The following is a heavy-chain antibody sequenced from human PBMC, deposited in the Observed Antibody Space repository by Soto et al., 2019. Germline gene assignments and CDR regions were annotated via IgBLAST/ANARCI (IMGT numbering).Heavy chain of an antibody. V-gene: IGHV1-69*01. CDR2: IIRMLGIA. D-gene: IGHD3-22*01. CDR3: ARDGDYYDSSGFQRDYHYYGMDV. Sequence: QVQLVQSGAEVKKPGSSVKVSCQASGGSFSDYAISWVRQAPGQGLEWMGGIIRMLGIADNAQKFQGRVIVTADEYTSTVYMELSSLRSEDTAVYYCARDGDYYDSSGFQRDYHYYGMDVWGQGTTVTVAS. J-gene: IGHJ6*02. CDR1: GGSFSDYA.